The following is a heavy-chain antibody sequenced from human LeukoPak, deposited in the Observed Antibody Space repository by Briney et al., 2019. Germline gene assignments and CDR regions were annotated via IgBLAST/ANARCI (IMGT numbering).Heavy chain of an antibody. J-gene: IGHJ4*02. CDR2: IWFDGSQE. CDR3: ARSNQADDY. CDR1: GYTFTDHG. Sequence: PGGSLRLSCAASGYTFTDHGMHWVRQAPGKGLEWVADIWFDGSQEYYADTVKGRFTISRDISKSILYLQMNSLRAEDTGVYYCARSNQADDYWGQGTLVTVSS. D-gene: IGHD4-11*01. V-gene: IGHV3-33*01.